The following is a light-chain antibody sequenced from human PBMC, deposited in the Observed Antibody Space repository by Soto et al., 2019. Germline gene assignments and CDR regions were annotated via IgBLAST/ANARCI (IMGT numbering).Light chain of an antibody. CDR3: QSYDTSLSGHVV. V-gene: IGLV1-40*01. CDR2: GNI. Sequence: QSVLTQPPSVSGALGQRFTISCTGSSSNIGAGFDVHWYHHLPGTAPKLLIYGNIDRPSWIPDRFSASKSGTSASLAITGLQAEDEANYYCQSYDTSLSGHVVFGGGTKLTVL. J-gene: IGLJ2*01. CDR1: SSNIGAGFD.